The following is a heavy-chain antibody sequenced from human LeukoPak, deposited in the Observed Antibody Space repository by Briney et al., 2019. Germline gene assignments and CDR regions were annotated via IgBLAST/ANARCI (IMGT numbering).Heavy chain of an antibody. CDR1: GFTISSYS. J-gene: IGHJ3*02. V-gene: IGHV3-48*02. CDR3: ARDRIAVAGTAFDI. Sequence: PGGSLRLSCAASGFTISSYSMNWVRQAPGKGLEWVSYISSSSSTIYYADSVKGRFTISRDNAKNSLYLQMNSLRDEDTAVYYCARDRIAVAGTAFDIWGQGTMVTVSS. CDR2: ISSSSSTI. D-gene: IGHD6-19*01.